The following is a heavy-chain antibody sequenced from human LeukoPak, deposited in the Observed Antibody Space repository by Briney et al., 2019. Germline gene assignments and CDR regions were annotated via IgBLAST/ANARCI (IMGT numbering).Heavy chain of an antibody. CDR1: GGPISSYY. V-gene: IGHV4-59*01. D-gene: IGHD1-26*01. CDR2: VYYSGST. Sequence: SETLSLTCTVSGGPISSYYWSWIRQPPGKGLEWIGHVYYSGSTNYNPSLKSRVTISVDTSKNQFSLKLSSVTAADTAVHYCARATALSGAFDYWGQGTLVTVSS. J-gene: IGHJ4*02. CDR3: ARATALSGAFDY.